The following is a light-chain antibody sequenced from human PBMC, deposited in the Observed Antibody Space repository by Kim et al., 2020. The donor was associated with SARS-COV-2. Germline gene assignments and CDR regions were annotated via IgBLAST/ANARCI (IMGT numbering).Light chain of an antibody. V-gene: IGLV3-1*01. Sequence: SYELTQPPSASMSPGQTASIPCSGDKLGEKYVSWHQQKPGQSPVLVIFQDTKRPSGIPSRFSGSNSGNTATLTISGTQAMDEADYYCQAWDSSTVVFGGG. CDR1: KLGEKY. CDR3: QAWDSSTVV. CDR2: QDT. J-gene: IGLJ3*02.